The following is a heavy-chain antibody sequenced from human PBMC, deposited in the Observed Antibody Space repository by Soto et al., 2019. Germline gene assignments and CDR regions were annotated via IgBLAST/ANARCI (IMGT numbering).Heavy chain of an antibody. CDR1: GFTFSDYY. D-gene: IGHD6-13*01. J-gene: IGHJ4*02. CDR3: ARGRGAAADYFDF. V-gene: IGHV3-11*05. CDR2: ISSSTSHT. Sequence: QVQLVESGGGLVKPGGSLRLSCAVSGFTFSDYYMTWIRQAPGKGLEWVSYISSSTSHTNYADSVKGRFTISRDNAKNSLVLQMNSLGAEDTAVYYCARGRGAAADYFDFWGQGTLVTVSS.